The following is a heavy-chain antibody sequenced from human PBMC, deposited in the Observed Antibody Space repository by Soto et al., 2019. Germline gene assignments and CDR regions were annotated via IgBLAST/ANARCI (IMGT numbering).Heavy chain of an antibody. CDR2: IYYSGST. V-gene: IGHV4-59*08. Sequence: PSETLSLTCTVPGGSIISYYWSWIRQPPGKGLEWIGYIYYSGSTNYNPSLKSRVTISVDTSKNQFSLKLSSVTAADTAVYYCARFNWYFDLWGRGTLVTVSS. CDR3: ARFNWYFDL. CDR1: GGSIISYY. J-gene: IGHJ2*01.